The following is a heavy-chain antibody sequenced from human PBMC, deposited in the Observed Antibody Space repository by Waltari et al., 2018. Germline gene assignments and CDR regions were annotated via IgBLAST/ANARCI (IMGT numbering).Heavy chain of an antibody. D-gene: IGHD4-17*01. CDR2: IWYDGSNK. CDR1: GFTFSTYG. CDR3: ARGGDYGGNYDFDY. J-gene: IGHJ4*02. Sequence: QVQLVESGGGVVQSGRSLRLSCAASGFTFSTYGRHWVRQAPGKGLEWVAVIWYDGSNKYYADSVKGRFTISRDNSKNTLYLQMNSLRAEDTAVYYCARGGDYGGNYDFDYWGQGTLVTVSS. V-gene: IGHV3-33*08.